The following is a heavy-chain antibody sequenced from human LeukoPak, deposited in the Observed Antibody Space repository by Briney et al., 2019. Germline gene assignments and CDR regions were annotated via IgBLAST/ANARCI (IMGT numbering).Heavy chain of an antibody. CDR1: GFTFSSYS. D-gene: IGHD6-19*01. CDR2: ISSSSSYI. V-gene: IGHV3-21*01. J-gene: IGHJ4*02. CDR3: ARRVSGWGHFYFDY. Sequence: PGGSPRLSCAASGFTFSSYSMNWVRQAPGKGLEWVSSISSSSSYIYYADSVKGRFTISRDNAKNSLYLQMNSLRAEDTAVYYCARRVSGWGHFYFDYWGQGTLVTVSS.